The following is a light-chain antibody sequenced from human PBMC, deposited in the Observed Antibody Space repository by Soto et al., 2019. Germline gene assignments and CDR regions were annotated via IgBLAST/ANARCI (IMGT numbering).Light chain of an antibody. CDR3: MQGLQTPRT. V-gene: IGKV2-28*01. Sequence: DIVLTQSPLSLHVTPGEAASISCTSSESVLHRNGNTLLDWYLQKPGQSPQLLIYLVSRRASGVPDRFSGGVSGTDFTLKIRRVEAEEVGVDDGMQGLQTPRTCGQGTKVDIK. CDR2: LVS. CDR1: ESVLHRNGNTL. J-gene: IGKJ1*01.